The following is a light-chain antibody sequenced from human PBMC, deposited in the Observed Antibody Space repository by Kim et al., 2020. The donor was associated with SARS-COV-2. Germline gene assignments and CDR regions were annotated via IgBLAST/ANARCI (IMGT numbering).Light chain of an antibody. J-gene: IGLJ1*01. CDR2: DVS. CDR1: SSVVGGYNH. CDR3: CSFAGPDIYI. Sequence: GQSVTISCTGTSSVVGGYNHVSWYQKHPGKAPKLIISDVSERPSGVPDRFSACKSGNTASLTISGLQVEDEGDYYCCSFAGPDIYIFGSGTKVTVL. V-gene: IGLV2-11*03.